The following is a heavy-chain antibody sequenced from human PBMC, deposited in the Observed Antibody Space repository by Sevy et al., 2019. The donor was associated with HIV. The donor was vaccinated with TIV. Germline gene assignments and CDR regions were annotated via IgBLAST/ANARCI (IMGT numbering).Heavy chain of an antibody. CDR1: GGSISSSSYY. Sequence: SATLSLTCTVSGGSISSSSYYWGWIRQPPGKGLEWIGSIYYSGSTYYNPSLKSRVTISVDTSKNQFSLKLSSVTAADTAVYYCARTYDSSVIDAFDIWGQGTMVTVSS. V-gene: IGHV4-39*01. CDR2: IYYSGST. D-gene: IGHD3-22*01. J-gene: IGHJ3*02. CDR3: ARTYDSSVIDAFDI.